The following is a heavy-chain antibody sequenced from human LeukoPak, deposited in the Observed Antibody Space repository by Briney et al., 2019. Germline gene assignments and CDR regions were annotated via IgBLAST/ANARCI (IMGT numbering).Heavy chain of an antibody. V-gene: IGHV3-30*04. J-gene: IGHJ4*02. CDR1: GFTFSSYA. D-gene: IGHD3-22*01. Sequence: GGSLRLSCAASGFTFSSYAMHWVRQAPGKGLEWVAVISYDGSNKYYSDSVKGRFTISRDNSKNTLYLQMNSLRAEDTAVYYCARDGTGITMIVVVTYFDYWGQGTLVTVSS. CDR2: ISYDGSNK. CDR3: ARDGTGITMIVVVTYFDY.